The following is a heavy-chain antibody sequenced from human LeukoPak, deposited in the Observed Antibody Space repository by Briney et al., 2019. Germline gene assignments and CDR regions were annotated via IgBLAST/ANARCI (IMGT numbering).Heavy chain of an antibody. Sequence: ASVKVSCKASGYTFTSYAMNWVRQAPGQGLEWMGWINTNTGNPTYAQGSTGRFVFSLDTSVSTAYLQISSLKAEDTAVYYCARDGPRWYYYDSSGYHPAFDIWGQGTMVTVSS. J-gene: IGHJ3*02. V-gene: IGHV7-4-1*02. CDR3: ARDGPRWYYYDSSGYHPAFDI. CDR1: GYTFTSYA. CDR2: INTNTGNP. D-gene: IGHD3-22*01.